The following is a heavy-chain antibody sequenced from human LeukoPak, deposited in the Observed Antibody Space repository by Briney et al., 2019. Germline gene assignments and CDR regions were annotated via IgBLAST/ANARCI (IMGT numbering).Heavy chain of an antibody. V-gene: IGHV3-11*01. CDR3: ARDDPSPQLPDNYGMDV. J-gene: IGHJ6*02. CDR2: ISSSGSTI. CDR1: GFTFSAYY. D-gene: IGHD2-2*01. Sequence: GGSLRLSCAASGFTFSAYYMSWIRQAPRKGLERVSYISSSGSTIYYGSSVKGRFTISRDNAKNSLYLQMNSLRAEDTAVYYCARDDPSPQLPDNYGMDVWGQGTTVTVSS.